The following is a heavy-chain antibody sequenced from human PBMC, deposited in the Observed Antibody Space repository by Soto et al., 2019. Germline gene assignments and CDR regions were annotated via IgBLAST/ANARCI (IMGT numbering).Heavy chain of an antibody. D-gene: IGHD6-19*01. V-gene: IGHV5-10-1*01. J-gene: IGHJ6*02. Sequence: GESLKISCQVSGYTFTTYWITWVRQMPGRGLEWMGRIDPSDSYTNYSPSFQGHVTISADKSISTAYLHMNSLRAGDTAVYYCARAIAVAVPYYYGMDLWGQGTTVTVSS. CDR2: IDPSDSYT. CDR3: ARAIAVAVPYYYGMDL. CDR1: GYTFTTYW.